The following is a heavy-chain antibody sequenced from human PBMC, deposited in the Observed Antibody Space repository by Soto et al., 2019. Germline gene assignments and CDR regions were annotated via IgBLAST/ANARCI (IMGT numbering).Heavy chain of an antibody. Sequence: SETLSLTCTVSGGSISSSSYYWGWIRQPPGKGLEWIGSIYYSGSTYYNPSLKSRGTISVNTSKNQFSLKLSSVTAADTDVYYCARHKQAFVGTVKSILWWPFDYWGQGTLVTVSS. D-gene: IGHD2-21*01. CDR2: IYYSGST. CDR1: GGSISSSSYY. J-gene: IGHJ4*02. V-gene: IGHV4-39*01. CDR3: ARHKQAFVGTVKSILWWPFDY.